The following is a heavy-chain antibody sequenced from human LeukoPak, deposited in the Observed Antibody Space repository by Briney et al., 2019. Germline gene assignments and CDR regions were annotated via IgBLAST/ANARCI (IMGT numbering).Heavy chain of an antibody. J-gene: IGHJ6*02. CDR3: ARLVKGGYGMDV. D-gene: IGHD3-22*01. Sequence: ASVKVSCKASGYTFTSYAVHWVRQAPGQRLEWMGWINAGNGNTKYSQKFQGRVTITRDTSASTAYMELSSLRSEDTAVYYCARLVKGGYGMDVWGQGTTVTVSS. CDR1: GYTFTSYA. CDR2: INAGNGNT. V-gene: IGHV1-3*01.